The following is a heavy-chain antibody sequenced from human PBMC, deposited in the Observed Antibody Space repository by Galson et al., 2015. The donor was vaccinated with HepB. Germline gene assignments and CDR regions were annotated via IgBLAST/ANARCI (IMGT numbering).Heavy chain of an antibody. Sequence: SVKVSCKVSGDTLTNLSMHWVRQGPEKGLEWMGGFDPEHSEAIYAQQFQGRVTMTEDTSTDTAYMVLSSLRSEDTAVYYCARREYCSNSSYYRGYYSYYMDVWGKGTTVTVSS. J-gene: IGHJ6*03. D-gene: IGHD2-2*01. CDR2: FDPEHSEA. V-gene: IGHV1-24*01. CDR3: ARREYCSNSSYYRGYYSYYMDV. CDR1: GDTLTNLS.